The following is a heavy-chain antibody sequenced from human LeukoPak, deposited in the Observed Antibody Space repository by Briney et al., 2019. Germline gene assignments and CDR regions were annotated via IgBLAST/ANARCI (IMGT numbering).Heavy chain of an antibody. Sequence: ASVKVTCKSSGYSFTNYGITRVRQDPGQGLEWMGWISGYNANTNYAQKLQGRVTMTTDTSKSTAYMKLRSLRSDDTAVYYCARDALMGYSYAKTDYWGQGTLVTVSS. CDR2: ISGYNANT. J-gene: IGHJ4*02. CDR1: GYSFTNYG. D-gene: IGHD5-18*01. V-gene: IGHV1-18*01. CDR3: ARDALMGYSYAKTDY.